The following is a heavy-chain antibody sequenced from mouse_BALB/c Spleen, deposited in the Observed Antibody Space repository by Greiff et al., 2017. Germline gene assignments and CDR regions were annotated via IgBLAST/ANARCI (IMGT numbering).Heavy chain of an antibody. J-gene: IGHJ2*01. CDR2: IDSDNGAT. CDR3: NARCYLYYFAY. Sequence: EVQLLQSGPELVRPGASVTLSCTATGFSITGYYLHWVKQRPEQGLEWIGWIDSDNGATEYAPQFQGRATMTADTSSNTAYLQLSSLASEDTAVYYCNARCYLYYFAYWGQGTTLTVSS. D-gene: IGHD2-12*01. V-gene: IGHV14-4*02. CDR1: GFSITGYY.